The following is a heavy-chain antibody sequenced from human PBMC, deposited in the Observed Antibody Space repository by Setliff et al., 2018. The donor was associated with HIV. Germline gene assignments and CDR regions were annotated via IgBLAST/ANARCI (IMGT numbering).Heavy chain of an antibody. CDR2: IYYSGNT. Sequence: SETLSLTCTVSGGSISSSSHYWGWIRQPPGKGLEWIGIIYYSGNTYYNPSLKSRVTISVDTSKNQFTLKLRSVTAADTAVYYCARINAVRGGSWSNWFDPLGQGTLVTVSS. V-gene: IGHV4-39*01. CDR1: GGSISSSSHY. J-gene: IGHJ5*02. D-gene: IGHD3-10*01. CDR3: ARINAVRGGSWSNWFDP.